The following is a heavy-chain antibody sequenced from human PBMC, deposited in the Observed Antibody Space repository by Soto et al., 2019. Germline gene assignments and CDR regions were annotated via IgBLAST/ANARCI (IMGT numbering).Heavy chain of an antibody. CDR3: VRDRNGGMEV. Sequence: GGSLRLSCASSGFTFSSYAMSWVRQAPGKGLEWVSAISGSGGSTYYADSVKGRFTISRDNSKNTLFLQMNSLRPNDTAVYYCVRDRNGGMEVWGQGTTVTVSS. CDR1: GFTFSSYA. D-gene: IGHD2-8*01. CDR2: ISGSGGST. J-gene: IGHJ6*02. V-gene: IGHV3-23*01.